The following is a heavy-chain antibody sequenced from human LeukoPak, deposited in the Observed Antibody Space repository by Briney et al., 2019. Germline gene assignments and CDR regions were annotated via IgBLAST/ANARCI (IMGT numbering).Heavy chain of an antibody. Sequence: ASVKVSCKTSGYTFTTYHINWVRQPTGQGLEWLGWINPYSGDRGYAQKFQGRLSITIDTSISTAYMELSSLRSDDTAVYFCARTTSLTASGYDYWGQGTLVTVSS. D-gene: IGHD4-17*01. CDR2: INPYSGDR. CDR1: GYTFTTYH. J-gene: IGHJ4*02. CDR3: ARTTSLTASGYDY. V-gene: IGHV1-8*03.